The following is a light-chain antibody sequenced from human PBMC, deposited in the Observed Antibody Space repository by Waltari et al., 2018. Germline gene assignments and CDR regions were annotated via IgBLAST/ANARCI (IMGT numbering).Light chain of an antibody. V-gene: IGLV2-11*01. CDR1: SSDVGGHNY. Sequence: QSALTQPRSVSGSPGQSVTISCTGTSSDVGGHNYVPWYQQHPGKAPKVIIYDVSQRPSGVPDRFSGSKSGNTASLTISGLQAEDEADYYCCSYADTYTYVFGTGTTVTVL. CDR2: DVS. CDR3: CSYADTYTYV. J-gene: IGLJ1*01.